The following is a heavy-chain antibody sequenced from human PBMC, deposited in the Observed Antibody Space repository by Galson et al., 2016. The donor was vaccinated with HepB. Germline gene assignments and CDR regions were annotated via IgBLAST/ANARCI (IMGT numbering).Heavy chain of an antibody. CDR3: ARGMIVIVYEIDV. Sequence: SLRLSCAASGFTFSSYWIHWVRQEPGKGLVWVSRINSDGSETNYADSVKGRFIISRDNAKNTVYLQMNSLRAEETAVYYCARGMIVIVYEIDVCGQGTTVTVSS. D-gene: IGHD3-22*01. V-gene: IGHV3-74*01. CDR1: GFTFSSYW. CDR2: INSDGSET. J-gene: IGHJ6*02.